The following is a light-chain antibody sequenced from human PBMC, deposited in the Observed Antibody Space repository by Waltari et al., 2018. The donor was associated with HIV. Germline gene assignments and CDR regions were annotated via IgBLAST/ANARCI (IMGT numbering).Light chain of an antibody. CDR3: ASWDASLDGWV. J-gene: IGLJ3*02. Sequence: APGQRVTISCSGSTAHIGTNTVNWYKHLPGTAPTLLIFSDNLRHSGVYDRFSGSKSGTSASLAISGLRSDDEAKFICASWDASLDGWVFGGGTQLTVL. V-gene: IGLV1-44*01. CDR1: TAHIGTNT. CDR2: SDN.